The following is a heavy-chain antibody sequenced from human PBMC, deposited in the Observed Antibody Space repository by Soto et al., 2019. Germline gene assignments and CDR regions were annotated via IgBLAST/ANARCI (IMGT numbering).Heavy chain of an antibody. CDR2: ISADNGNT. V-gene: IGHV1-18*01. Sequence: ASVKVSCKASGYTFSIYGISGVVQSPGQGLDWMGWISADNGNTNYAHKLQGRVAMTTDTSTSTAYMELRSLRSDDTAVYYCARDFVRGRVPFDHWGQGTLVTVSS. CDR3: ARDFVRGRVPFDH. CDR1: GYTFSIYG. J-gene: IGHJ4*02. D-gene: IGHD3-10*02.